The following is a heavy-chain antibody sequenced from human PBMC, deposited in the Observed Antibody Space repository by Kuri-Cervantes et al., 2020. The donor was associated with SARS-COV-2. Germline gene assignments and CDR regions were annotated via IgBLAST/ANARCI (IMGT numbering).Heavy chain of an antibody. CDR1: GGSISSYY. CDR2: IYTSGST. V-gene: IGHV4-4*07. J-gene: IGHJ4*02. D-gene: IGHD6-13*01. CDR3: ARVGEYSSSLDY. Sequence: AGTLRLTCTVSGGSISSYYWSWIRQPAGKGLEWIGRIYTSGSTNYNPSLKSRVTMSVDTSKNQFSLKLSSVTAADTAVYYCARVGEYSSSLDYWGQGTLVTVSS.